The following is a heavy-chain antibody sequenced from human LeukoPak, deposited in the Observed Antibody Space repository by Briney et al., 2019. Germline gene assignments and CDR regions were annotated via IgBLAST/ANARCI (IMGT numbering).Heavy chain of an antibody. CDR2: IKQDGSEK. CDR3: ASYPGIAAAGRGAFDI. D-gene: IGHD6-13*01. J-gene: IGHJ3*02. CDR1: GFTFSSYW. Sequence: GGSLRLSCAASGFTFSSYWMSWVRQAPGKGLEWVANIKQDGSEKYYVDSVKGRFTISRDNAKNSLYLQMNSLRAEDTAVYYCASYPGIAAAGRGAFDIWGQGTMVTVSS. V-gene: IGHV3-7*01.